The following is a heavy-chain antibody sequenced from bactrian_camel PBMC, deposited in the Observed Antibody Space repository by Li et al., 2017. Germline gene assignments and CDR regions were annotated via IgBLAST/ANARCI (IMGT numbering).Heavy chain of an antibody. J-gene: IGHJ4*01. CDR1: GSIFSSSRCG. Sequence: HVQLVESGGGSVQAGGSLKLSCAASGSIFSSSRCGMGWYRQAPGKERELVSIISSTGTINYVDAVKGRFTISQDNAHNTLILQMNNLKPEDTAMYYCAADRYGGSWNLGALCVRTEQKHNYWGQGTQVTVS. CDR2: ISSTGTI. D-gene: IGHD6*01. CDR3: AADRYGGSWNLGALCVRTEQKHNY. V-gene: IGHV3S53*01.